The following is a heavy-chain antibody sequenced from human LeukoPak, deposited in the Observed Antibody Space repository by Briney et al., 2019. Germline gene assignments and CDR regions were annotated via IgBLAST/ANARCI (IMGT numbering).Heavy chain of an antibody. CDR3: ARAPVATPGEFDY. J-gene: IGHJ4*02. V-gene: IGHV4-31*03. CDR1: GDSISSGGYY. CDR2: ISYSGNT. Sequence: TLSLTCTVSGDSISSGGYYWSWIRQHPGKGLEWIGYISYSGNTYYNPSLKSRAAISADTPKNQFSLKLSSTTAADTAVYYCARAPVATPGEFDYWGQGTLVTVSS. D-gene: IGHD5-12*01.